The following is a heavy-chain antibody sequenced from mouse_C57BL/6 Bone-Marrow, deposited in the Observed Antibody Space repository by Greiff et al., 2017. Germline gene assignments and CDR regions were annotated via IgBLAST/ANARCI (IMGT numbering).Heavy chain of an antibody. CDR3: AREGVMVPYYFDY. CDR2: IDPSDSYT. Sequence: VQLQQPGAELVMPGASVKLSCKASGYTFTSYWMPWVKQRPGQGLEWIGEIDPSDSYTNYNQKFKGTSTLTVDKSSSTAYMQLSSLTSEDYAGYYWAREGVMVPYYFDYWGQGTTLTVSS. J-gene: IGHJ2*01. V-gene: IGHV1-69*01. D-gene: IGHD2-2*01. CDR1: GYTFTSYW.